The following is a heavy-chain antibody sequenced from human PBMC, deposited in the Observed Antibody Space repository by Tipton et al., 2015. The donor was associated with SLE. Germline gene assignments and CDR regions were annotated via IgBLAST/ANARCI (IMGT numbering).Heavy chain of an antibody. D-gene: IGHD6-6*01. V-gene: IGHV1-46*01. CDR2: INPSDGGT. CDR3: AGERSGMDEYYFDS. CDR1: GFIFTKSY. Sequence: QLVQSGAEVRKPGASVKVSCKASGFIFTKSYMHWVRQAPGQGLEWMGIINPSDGGTTYAQQFQGRVTMTRDTSTSTVYLELSSLRSEDTAVYFCAGERSGMDEYYFDSWGQGTLVTVSS. J-gene: IGHJ4*02.